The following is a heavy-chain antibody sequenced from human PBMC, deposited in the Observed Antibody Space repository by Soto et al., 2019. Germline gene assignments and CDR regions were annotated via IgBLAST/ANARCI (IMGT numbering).Heavy chain of an antibody. Sequence: GGSLRLSCAASGFTFSSYGMHWVRQAPGKGLEWVAVISYDGSNKYYADSVKGRFTISRDNSKNTLYLQMNSLRAEDTAVYYCAKDYGGNSYYWGQGTLVTVSS. CDR2: ISYDGSNK. J-gene: IGHJ4*02. D-gene: IGHD4-17*01. CDR3: AKDYGGNSYY. CDR1: GFTFSSYG. V-gene: IGHV3-30*18.